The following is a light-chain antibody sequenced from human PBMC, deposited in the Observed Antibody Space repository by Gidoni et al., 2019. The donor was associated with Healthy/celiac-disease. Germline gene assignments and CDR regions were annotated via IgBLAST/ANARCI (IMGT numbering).Light chain of an antibody. CDR2: DAS. V-gene: IGKV3-11*01. Sequence: EIVLTQSPATLPLSPGERATLACRASQSVSSYLAWYQQKPGQAPRLLIYDASNRATGIPARFSGSGSGTDFTLTISSLEPEDFAVYYCQQRSNWPPYTLXQXTKLEIK. CDR1: QSVSSY. J-gene: IGKJ2*01. CDR3: QQRSNWPPYT.